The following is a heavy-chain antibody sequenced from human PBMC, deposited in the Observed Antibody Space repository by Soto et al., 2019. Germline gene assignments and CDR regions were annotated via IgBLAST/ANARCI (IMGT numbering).Heavy chain of an antibody. CDR3: ARDYYDSSGYYYVGTGY. J-gene: IGHJ4*02. CDR2: INPSGGST. Sequence: ASVKVSCKASGYTFTSYYMHWVRQAPGQGLEWMGIINPSGGSTSYAQKFQGRVTITADESTSTAYMELSSLRSEDTAVYYCARDYYDSSGYYYVGTGYWGQGTLVTVSS. V-gene: IGHV1-46*01. D-gene: IGHD3-22*01. CDR1: GYTFTSYY.